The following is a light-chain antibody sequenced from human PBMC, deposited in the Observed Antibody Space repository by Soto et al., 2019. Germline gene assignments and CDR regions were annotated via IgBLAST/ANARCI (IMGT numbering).Light chain of an antibody. V-gene: IGLV2-14*01. CDR3: SSYTTSSSYV. CDR2: EVS. Sequence: QSALTQPASVSGSPGQSITMSCTGTSSDVGGYDYVSWYQQHPGEVPKLIIFEVSSRPARISNRFSASKSGNTASLTISGLQAEDEADYYCSSYTTSSSYVFGTGTKLTVL. CDR1: SSDVGGYDY. J-gene: IGLJ1*01.